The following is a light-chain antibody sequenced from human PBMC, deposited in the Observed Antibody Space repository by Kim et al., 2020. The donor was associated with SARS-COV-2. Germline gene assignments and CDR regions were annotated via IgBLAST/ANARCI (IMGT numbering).Light chain of an antibody. J-gene: IGKJ1*01. CDR1: KGISSY. Sequence: ASVGDRVTITCRASKGISSYLAWYQQKPGKVPKLLIYGASALQSGVPSRFSGSGSGTDFTLTISSLQPEDVATYYCQKYNSAPRTFGQGTKVDIK. V-gene: IGKV1-27*01. CDR3: QKYNSAPRT. CDR2: GAS.